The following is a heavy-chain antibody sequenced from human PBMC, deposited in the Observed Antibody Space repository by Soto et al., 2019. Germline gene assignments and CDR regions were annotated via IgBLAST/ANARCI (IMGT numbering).Heavy chain of an antibody. Sequence: ETLSLTCSVSVGSISSGPYCWCCIRQPPGKGLEWIGSIYYSGSTYYNPSLKSRVTISKDTSKNQFSLHLSSVTAADTAVYYCARHLYPIGGYWGQGTLVTVSS. CDR3: ARHLYPIGGY. CDR1: VGSISSGPYC. D-gene: IGHD2-15*01. J-gene: IGHJ4*02. CDR2: IYYSGST. V-gene: IGHV4-39*01.